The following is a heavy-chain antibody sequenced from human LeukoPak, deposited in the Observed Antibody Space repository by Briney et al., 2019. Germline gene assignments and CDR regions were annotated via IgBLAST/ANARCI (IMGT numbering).Heavy chain of an antibody. CDR2: IYYSGST. V-gene: IGHV4-59*12. CDR1: GGSISSYY. Sequence: SETLSLTCTVSGGSISSYYWSWIRQPPGKGLEWIGYIYYSGSTNYNPSLKSRVTISVDTSKNQFSLKLSSVTAADTAVYYCARDLDYWGQGTLVTVSS. J-gene: IGHJ4*02. CDR3: ARDLDY.